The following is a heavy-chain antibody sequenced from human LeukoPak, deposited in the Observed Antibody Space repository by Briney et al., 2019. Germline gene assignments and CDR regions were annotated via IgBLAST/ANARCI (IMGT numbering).Heavy chain of an antibody. Sequence: GGSLRLSCAASGFTFSSYGMSWVRQAPGKGLEWVSAISGSGGSTYYADSVKGRFTISRDNSKNTLYLQMNSLRAEDTAVYYCAKSGGITMIVVVIPTYFDYWGQGTLVTVSS. J-gene: IGHJ4*02. D-gene: IGHD3-22*01. CDR3: AKSGGITMIVVVIPTYFDY. CDR2: ISGSGGST. V-gene: IGHV3-23*01. CDR1: GFTFSSYG.